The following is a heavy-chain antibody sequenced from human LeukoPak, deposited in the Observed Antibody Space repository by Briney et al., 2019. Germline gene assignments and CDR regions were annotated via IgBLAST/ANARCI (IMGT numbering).Heavy chain of an antibody. CDR3: ARDDYYDSSGYQNFDY. CDR2: ISYDGSNK. J-gene: IGHJ4*02. CDR1: GFTFSSYA. D-gene: IGHD3-22*01. Sequence: AGRSLRLSCAASGFTFSSYAMHWVRQAPGKGLEWVAVISYDGSNKYYADSVKGRFTISRDNSKNTLYLQMNSLRAEDTAVYYCARDDYYDSSGYQNFDYWGQGTLVTVSS. V-gene: IGHV3-30*01.